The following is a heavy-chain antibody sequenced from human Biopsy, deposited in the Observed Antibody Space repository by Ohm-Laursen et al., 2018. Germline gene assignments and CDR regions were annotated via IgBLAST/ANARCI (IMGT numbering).Heavy chain of an antibody. Sequence: SDTLSLTCIVSGGSIISYYWTWIRQTPGKGLEWIGHVYNGGITNYNPSLKSRVTISKDTSKKQFSLQLSSVTAADTAIYYCARTPRDSFWRGSCKRGLWFDPWGQGTLVTVSS. J-gene: IGHJ5*02. CDR2: VYNGGIT. CDR1: GGSIISYY. CDR3: ARTPRDSFWRGSCKRGLWFDP. V-gene: IGHV4-59*07. D-gene: IGHD3-3*01.